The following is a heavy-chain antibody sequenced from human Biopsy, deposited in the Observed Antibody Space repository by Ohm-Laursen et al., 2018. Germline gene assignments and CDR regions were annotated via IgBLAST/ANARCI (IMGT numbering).Heavy chain of an antibody. V-gene: IGHV1-69*13. CDR2: IIPLFGAP. D-gene: IGHD4-23*01. CDR3: ARLAQIYGGSPFDP. J-gene: IGHJ5*02. Sequence: GPSVKASCKVSGAIFSNYAITWVRQAPGQGLGWMGGIIPLFGAPNYAQKFQGRLTITADESKSTTYMELSSLRSEDTAVYYCARLAQIYGGSPFDPWGQGTLVTVSS. CDR1: GAIFSNYA.